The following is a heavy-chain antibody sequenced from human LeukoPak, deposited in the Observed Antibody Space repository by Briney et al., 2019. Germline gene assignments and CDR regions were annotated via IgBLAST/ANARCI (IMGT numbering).Heavy chain of an antibody. D-gene: IGHD6-13*01. CDR1: GYTFTSYD. CDR2: MNPNSGNT. CDR3: ATRAWGAAAGIPYY. Sequence: ASVKVSCKASGYTFTSYDINWVRQATGQGHERMGWMNPNSGNTGYAQKFQGRVTMTRNTSISTAYMELSSLRSEDTAVYYCATRAWGAAAGIPYYWGQGTLVTVSS. V-gene: IGHV1-8*01. J-gene: IGHJ4*02.